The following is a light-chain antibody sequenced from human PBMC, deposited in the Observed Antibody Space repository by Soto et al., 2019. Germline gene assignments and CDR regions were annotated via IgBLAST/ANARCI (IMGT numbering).Light chain of an antibody. CDR1: QNILHSSNNRNY. CDR2: WAS. Sequence: DVVMTQSPDSLAVSLGERATINCKSSQNILHSSNNRNYLAWYQQKPGQSPKLLIYWASTRESGVPDRFSGSGSGTDFTLTISSLQAEDVAVYYCQQYYSSPPTFGQGTKVEIK. J-gene: IGKJ1*01. CDR3: QQYYSSPPT. V-gene: IGKV4-1*01.